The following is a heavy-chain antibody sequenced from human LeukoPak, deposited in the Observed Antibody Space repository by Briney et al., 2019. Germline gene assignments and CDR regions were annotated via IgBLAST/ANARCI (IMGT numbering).Heavy chain of an antibody. V-gene: IGHV4-38-2*02. Sequence: PSETLSLTCAVSGYSISSGYYWGWIQQPPGKGLEWIGSIYHSGSTYYNPSLKSRVTISVDTSKNQFSLKLSSETAADTAVYYCARDNNYGDYGMDVWGKGTTVTVSS. CDR3: ARDNNYGDYGMDV. CDR1: GYSISSGYY. CDR2: IYHSGST. D-gene: IGHD4-17*01. J-gene: IGHJ6*04.